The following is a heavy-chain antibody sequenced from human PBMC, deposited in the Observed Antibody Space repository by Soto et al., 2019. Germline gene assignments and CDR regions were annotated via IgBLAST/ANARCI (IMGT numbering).Heavy chain of an antibody. CDR2: IFSAGDT. CDR1: GESIATGAFY. Sequence: PPETLSLTCTASGESIATGAFYWSWIRLHSGKGPERIGSIFSAGDTYYNPSLKSRVEVPLDVSQHKFSLDPRSVTAAGTAGCCCAREGDYRPRFEPWGPGTLLTVSS. D-gene: IGHD4-17*01. CDR3: AREGDYRPRFEP. V-gene: IGHV4-31*03. J-gene: IGHJ5*02.